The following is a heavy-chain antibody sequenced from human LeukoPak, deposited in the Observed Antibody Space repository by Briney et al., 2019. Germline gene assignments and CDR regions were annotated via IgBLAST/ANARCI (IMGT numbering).Heavy chain of an antibody. J-gene: IGHJ4*02. V-gene: IGHV4-34*12. CDR1: GGSFSGYY. CDR3: ATRPYYYDSSGYYYYYYFDY. Sequence: SETLSLTCAVYGGSFSGYYWSWIRQPPGKGLEWIGEIIHSGSTNYNPSLKSRVTISVDTSKNQFSLKLSSVTAADTAVYYCATRPYYYDSSGYYYYYYFDYWGQGTLVTVSS. D-gene: IGHD3-22*01. CDR2: IIHSGST.